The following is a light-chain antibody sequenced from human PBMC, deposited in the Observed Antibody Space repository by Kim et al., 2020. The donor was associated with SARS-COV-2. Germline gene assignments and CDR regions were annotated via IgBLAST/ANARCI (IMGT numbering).Light chain of an antibody. J-gene: IGKJ4*01. CDR2: GAS. CDR1: QSVSSN. Sequence: EIVMTQSPATLSVSPGERATLSCRASQSVSSNLAWYQQKPGQALRLLIYGASTRATGIPGRFSGSGSGTEFTLTISSLQSEDFAVYYCQQYSHWPLTFGGGTKVDSK. CDR3: QQYSHWPLT. V-gene: IGKV3-15*01.